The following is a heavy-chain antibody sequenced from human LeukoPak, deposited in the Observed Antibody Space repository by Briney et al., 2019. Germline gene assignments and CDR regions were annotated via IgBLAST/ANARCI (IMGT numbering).Heavy chain of an antibody. J-gene: IGHJ5*02. Sequence: SETLSLTCTVSGGSINNYYWSWIRQPAGKELEWIGRIYTSGCTIYNPSLQSRVTMSVDASKNQFSLKLSSVTAADTAVYYCAKATVGKWFDPWGQGTLVTVSS. V-gene: IGHV4-4*07. D-gene: IGHD4-23*01. CDR2: IYTSGCT. CDR3: AKATVGKWFDP. CDR1: GGSINNYY.